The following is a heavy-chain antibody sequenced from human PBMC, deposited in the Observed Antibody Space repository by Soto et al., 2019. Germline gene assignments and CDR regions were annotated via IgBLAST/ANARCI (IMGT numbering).Heavy chain of an antibody. V-gene: IGHV1-46*01. D-gene: IGHD1-26*01. J-gene: IGHJ5*02. Sequence: ASVKVSCKASGYSFTDYHMHWVRQAPGQGLEWMGIINPSGGSTSYAQKFQGRVTMTRDTSTSTVYMELSSLRSEDTAVYYCARLGAAHPDWFDPWGQGTLVTVSS. CDR1: GYSFTDYH. CDR3: ARLGAAHPDWFDP. CDR2: INPSGGST.